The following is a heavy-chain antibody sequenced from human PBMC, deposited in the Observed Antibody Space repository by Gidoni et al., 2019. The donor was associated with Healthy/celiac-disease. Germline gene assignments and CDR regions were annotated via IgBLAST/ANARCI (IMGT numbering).Heavy chain of an antibody. CDR2: IWYDGSNK. D-gene: IGHD3-22*01. CDR3: ARGGYYDSSGYYRGLDY. Sequence: QVQLVESGGGVVQPGRSLRLSCAASGFTFSSYGMHWVRQAPGKGLEWVAVIWYDGSNKYYADSVKGRFTISRDNSKNTLYLQMNSLRAEDTAVYYCARGGYYDSSGYYRGLDYWGQGTLVTVSS. CDR1: GFTFSSYG. V-gene: IGHV3-33*01. J-gene: IGHJ4*02.